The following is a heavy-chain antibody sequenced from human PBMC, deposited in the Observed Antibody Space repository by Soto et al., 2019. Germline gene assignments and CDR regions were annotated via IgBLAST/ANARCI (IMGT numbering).Heavy chain of an antibody. CDR2: IYSGGST. Sequence: GGSLRLSCAASGFTVSSNYMSWVRQAPGKGLEWVSVIYSGGSTYYADSVKGRFTISRHNSKNTLYLQMNSLRAEDTAVYYCARGSRPYCGGDCYDYWGQGTLVTVSS. D-gene: IGHD2-21*01. V-gene: IGHV3-53*04. CDR1: GFTVSSNY. CDR3: ARGSRPYCGGDCYDY. J-gene: IGHJ4*02.